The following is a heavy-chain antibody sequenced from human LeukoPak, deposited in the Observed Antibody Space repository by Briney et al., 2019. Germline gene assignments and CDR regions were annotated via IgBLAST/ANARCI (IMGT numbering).Heavy chain of an antibody. V-gene: IGHV3-23*01. CDR1: GFTFSSYA. CDR2: ISGSGGST. CDR3: ARNSGYGVFDY. Sequence: GGSLRLSCAASGFTFSSYAMSWVRQAPGEGLEWVSAISGSGGSTYYADSVKGRFTISRDNSKNTLYLQMNSLRAEDTAVYYCARNSGYGVFDYWGQGTLVTVSS. D-gene: IGHD5-12*01. J-gene: IGHJ4*02.